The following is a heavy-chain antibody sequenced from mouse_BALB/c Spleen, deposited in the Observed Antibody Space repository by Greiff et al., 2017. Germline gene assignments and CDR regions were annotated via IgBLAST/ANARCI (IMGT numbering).Heavy chain of an antibody. D-gene: IGHD4-1*01. CDR2: ISTYYGNT. J-gene: IGHJ3*01. CDR1: SYTFTDYA. Sequence: QVQLKESGPELVRPGVSVKISCKGSSYTFTDYAMHWVKQSHAKSLEWIGVISTYYGNTNYNQKFKGKATMTVDKSSSTAYMELARLTSEDSAVYYCAREGVTGIAWFAYWGQGTLVTVSA. V-gene: IGHV1S137*01. CDR3: AREGVTGIAWFAY.